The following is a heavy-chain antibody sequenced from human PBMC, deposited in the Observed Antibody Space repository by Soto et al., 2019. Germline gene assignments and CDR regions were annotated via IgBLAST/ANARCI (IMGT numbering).Heavy chain of an antibody. CDR1: SASISSSSYT. CDR2: IYYSGTT. D-gene: IGHD2-2*01. J-gene: IGHJ6*02. Sequence: TLETLSLTCTVSSASISSSSYTWVFIRQPPGKGLEWIGSIYYSGTTYYNPSLNSRVTVSVDTYKNQFSLKVTSVTAADTAVYYCARLHGYCISSSCHGHYALDVWGQGTTVTVSS. V-gene: IGHV4-39*01. CDR3: ARLHGYCISSSCHGHYALDV.